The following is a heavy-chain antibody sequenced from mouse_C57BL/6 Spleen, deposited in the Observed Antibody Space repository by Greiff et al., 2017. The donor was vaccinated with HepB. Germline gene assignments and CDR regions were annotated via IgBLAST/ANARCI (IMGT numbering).Heavy chain of an antibody. CDR1: GFTFSDYG. D-gene: IGHD2-4*01. Sequence: EVQVVESGGGLVKPGGSLKLSCAASGFTFSDYGMHWVRQAPEKGLEWVAYISSGSSTIYYADTVKGRFTISRDNAKNTLFLQMTSLRSADTAMYYCERGDYDVWFAYWGQGTLVTVSA. J-gene: IGHJ3*01. V-gene: IGHV5-17*01. CDR3: ERGDYDVWFAY. CDR2: ISSGSSTI.